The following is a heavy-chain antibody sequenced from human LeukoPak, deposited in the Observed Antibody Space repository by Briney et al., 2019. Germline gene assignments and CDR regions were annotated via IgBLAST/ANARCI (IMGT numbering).Heavy chain of an antibody. CDR2: ISAYNGNT. Sequence: ASVTVSCTASGYTFTSYGISWVRQAPGQGLEWMGWISAYNGNTNYAQKLQGRVTMTTDTSTSTAYMELRSLRSDDTAVYYCARDIAAPSDPYYYYGMDVWGQGTTVTVSS. J-gene: IGHJ6*02. CDR1: GYTFTSYG. CDR3: ARDIAAPSDPYYYYGMDV. D-gene: IGHD6-13*01. V-gene: IGHV1-18*01.